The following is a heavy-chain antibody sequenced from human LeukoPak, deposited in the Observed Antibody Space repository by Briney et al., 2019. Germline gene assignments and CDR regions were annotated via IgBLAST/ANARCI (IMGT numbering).Heavy chain of an antibody. CDR3: AREWEVEYDYYGMDV. V-gene: IGHV3-21*01. CDR2: ISSSSSYI. Sequence: GGSLRLSCAASGFTFSSYSMNWVRQAPGKGLEWVSSISSSSSYIYYADSVKGRFTISRDNAKNSLYLQMNSVRAEDTAVYYCAREWEVEYDYYGMDVWGQGTTVTVSS. D-gene: IGHD1-26*01. CDR1: GFTFSSYS. J-gene: IGHJ6*02.